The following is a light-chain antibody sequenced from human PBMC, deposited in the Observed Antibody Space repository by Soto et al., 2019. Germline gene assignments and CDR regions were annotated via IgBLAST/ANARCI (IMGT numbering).Light chain of an antibody. J-gene: IGKJ1*01. CDR1: QSVSSY. V-gene: IGKV3-11*01. Sequence: EIVLTQSPATLSFSPGERATLSCRASQSVSSYLAWYQQKPGQAPRLLIYDASNRATGIPARFSGGGSGTDFTLTSSSLEPEDFAVYYCDQRSNWPPSWTFGQGTKVESK. CDR3: DQRSNWPPSWT. CDR2: DAS.